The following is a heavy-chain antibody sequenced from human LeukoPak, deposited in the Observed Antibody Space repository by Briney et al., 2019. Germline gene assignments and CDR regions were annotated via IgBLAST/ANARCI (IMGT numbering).Heavy chain of an antibody. J-gene: IGHJ4*02. CDR3: AKERSLGVAAASNY. Sequence: PGGSRRLSCAASGFTFSSYAMSWVRQAPGKGQEWVSSISGSGDNTYYADSVKGRFTISRDNSKNTLYLQMNSLSAEDTAVYYCAKERSLGVAAASNYWGQGTLVTVSS. CDR1: GFTFSSYA. CDR2: ISGSGDNT. D-gene: IGHD6-13*01. V-gene: IGHV3-23*01.